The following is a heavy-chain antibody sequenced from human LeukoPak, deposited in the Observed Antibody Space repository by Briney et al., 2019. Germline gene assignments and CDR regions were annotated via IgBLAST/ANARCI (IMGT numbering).Heavy chain of an antibody. Sequence: PGGSLRLSCAASGFTFSSYGMHWVRQAPGKGLEWVAVISYDGSNKYYADSVKGRFTISRDNAMNTLYLQMNSLRVEDTAVYYCVRGNLRLPRSTPDCWGQGTLVTVSS. CDR2: ISYDGSNK. CDR3: VRGNLRLPRSTPDC. J-gene: IGHJ4*02. V-gene: IGHV3-30*03. D-gene: IGHD2-21*02. CDR1: GFTFSSYG.